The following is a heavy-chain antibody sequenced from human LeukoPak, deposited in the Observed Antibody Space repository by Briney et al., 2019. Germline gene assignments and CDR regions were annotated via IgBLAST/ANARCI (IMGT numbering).Heavy chain of an antibody. D-gene: IGHD2-2*02. CDR3: VRLTLDTVYSYYYYMDV. CDR1: GSSISDYY. V-gene: IGHV4-4*07. Sequence: SETLSLTCSVSGSSISDYYWSWIRQPAGKGLEWIGRIYSSGSTNYNPSLKSRVTISVDTSKNQFSLKLSSVTAADTAVYYCVRLTLDTVYSYYYYMDVWGKGTTVTVSS. J-gene: IGHJ6*03. CDR2: IYSSGST.